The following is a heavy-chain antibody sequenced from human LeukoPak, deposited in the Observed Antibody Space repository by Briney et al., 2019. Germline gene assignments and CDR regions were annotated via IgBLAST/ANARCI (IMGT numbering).Heavy chain of an antibody. J-gene: IGHJ4*02. CDR2: ISYDGSNK. CDR1: GFTFSSYG. CDR3: AKDLGDIYYYDSSGYVGTIDY. V-gene: IGHV3-30*18. Sequence: GGSLRLSCAASGFTFSSYGMHWVRQAPGKGLEWVAVISYDGSNKYYADSVKGRFTISRDNSKNTLYLQINSLRAEDTAVYYCAKDLGDIYYYDSSGYVGTIDYWGQGTLVTVSS. D-gene: IGHD3-22*01.